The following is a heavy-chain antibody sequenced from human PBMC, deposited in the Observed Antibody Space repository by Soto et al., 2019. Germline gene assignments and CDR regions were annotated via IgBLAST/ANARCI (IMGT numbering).Heavy chain of an antibody. Sequence: GGSLRLSCAASGFTFSDYYMSWIRQAPGKGLEWVSYISSSGSTIYYADSVKGRFTISRDNAKNSLYLQMNSLRAEDTAVYYCARLIWFGYYYYMDVWGKGTTVTVSS. CDR1: GFTFSDYY. D-gene: IGHD3-16*01. J-gene: IGHJ6*03. V-gene: IGHV3-11*01. CDR3: ARLIWFGYYYYMDV. CDR2: ISSSGSTI.